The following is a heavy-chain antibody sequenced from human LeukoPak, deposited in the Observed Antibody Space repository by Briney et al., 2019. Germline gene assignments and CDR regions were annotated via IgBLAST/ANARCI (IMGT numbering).Heavy chain of an antibody. CDR3: ARHGSVRSPLGP. D-gene: IGHD3-10*01. CDR2: IYATGST. CDR1: GGSISSYS. Sequence: SSETLSLTCTVSGGSISSYSWSWIRQPPGKGLEWIGYIYATGSTNYNPSLKSRVTISVDTSKNQFSLNLRSVTAADTAVYYCARHGSVRSPLGPWGQGTLVTDSS. V-gene: IGHV4-4*09. J-gene: IGHJ5*02.